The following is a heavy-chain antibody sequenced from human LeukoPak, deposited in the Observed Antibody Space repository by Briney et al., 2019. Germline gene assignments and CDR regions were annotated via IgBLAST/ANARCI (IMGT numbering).Heavy chain of an antibody. CDR3: AKDEGSGWYGRPTDLGY. Sequence: GGSLRLSCAASGFTFSSYGMHWVRQAPGKGLEWVAVISYDGSNKYYADSVKGRFTISRDNSKNTLYLQMNSLRAEDTAVYYCAKDEGSGWYGRPTDLGYWGQGTLVTVSS. CDR1: GFTFSSYG. D-gene: IGHD6-19*01. CDR2: ISYDGSNK. J-gene: IGHJ4*02. V-gene: IGHV3-30*18.